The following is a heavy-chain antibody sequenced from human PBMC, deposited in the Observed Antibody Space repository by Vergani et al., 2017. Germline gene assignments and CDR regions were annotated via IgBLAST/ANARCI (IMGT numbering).Heavy chain of an antibody. CDR2: VSHSGDT. CDR3: ARRSSSYYFDI. D-gene: IGHD3-22*01. J-gene: IGHJ5*02. Sequence: QVQLQESGPGLVKPSETLSLTCTVSGGSISSYYWSWIRQPPGKGLEWISSVSHSGDTYFNPFLKGRVSISMDTSKNYFFLTLSSVTAADTAMYYCARRSSSYYFDIWGQGVLITVSS. V-gene: IGHV4-59*04. CDR1: GGSISSYY.